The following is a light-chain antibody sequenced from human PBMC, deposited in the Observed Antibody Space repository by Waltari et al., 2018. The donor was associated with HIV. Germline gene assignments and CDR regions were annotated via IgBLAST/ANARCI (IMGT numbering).Light chain of an antibody. V-gene: IGLV1-44*01. CDR2: NNY. Sequence: QSVLTQPPSASGTPGQRVTIACSGSNSNIGRNTVNWYKQFPGTAPKLRNYNNYERPSGVPDRFSGSKSGSSASVAISGLQSEDDGDYYCAAWDGSLLGVLFGGGTKLTVL. CDR3: AAWDGSLLGVL. CDR1: NSNIGRNT. J-gene: IGLJ2*01.